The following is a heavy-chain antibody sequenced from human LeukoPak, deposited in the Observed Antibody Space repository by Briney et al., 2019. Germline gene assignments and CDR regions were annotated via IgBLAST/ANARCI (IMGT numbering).Heavy chain of an antibody. J-gene: IGHJ4*02. Sequence: ASVKVSCKASGYTFTSYDINWVRQATGQGLEWMGWMNPNSGNTGYAQKFQGRVTITRNTSISTAYMELSRLRSDDTAVYYCAREIGMSYGDYWGQGTLVTVSS. CDR3: AREIGMSYGDY. CDR1: GYTFTSYD. CDR2: MNPNSGNT. D-gene: IGHD4-17*01. V-gene: IGHV1-8*03.